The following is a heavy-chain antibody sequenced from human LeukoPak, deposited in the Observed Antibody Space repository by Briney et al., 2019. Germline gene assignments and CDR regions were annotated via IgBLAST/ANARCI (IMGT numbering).Heavy chain of an antibody. D-gene: IGHD3-22*01. CDR3: ATTSYYDSSGPPYFDY. CDR1: GFTFSSYG. Sequence: GGSLRLSCAASGFTFSSYGMHWVRQAPGKGLEWVAVISYDGSDKYYADSVKGRFTISRDNSKNTLYLQMNSLRAEDTAVYYCATTSYYDSSGPPYFDYWGQGTLVTVSS. CDR2: ISYDGSDK. J-gene: IGHJ4*02. V-gene: IGHV3-30*03.